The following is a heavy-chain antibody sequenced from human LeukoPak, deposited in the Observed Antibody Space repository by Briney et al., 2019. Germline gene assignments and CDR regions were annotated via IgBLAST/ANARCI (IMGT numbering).Heavy chain of an antibody. CDR2: IYTSGGT. Sequence: NPSETLSLTCTVSGGSISSYYWSWIRQPAGKGLEWIGRIYTSGGTNYNPSLKSRVTMSVDTSKNQFSLKLSSVTAADTAVYYCARDSGSSSWYSGLDYYYYMDVWGKGTTVTVSS. V-gene: IGHV4-4*07. J-gene: IGHJ6*03. CDR3: ARDSGSSSWYSGLDYYYYMDV. D-gene: IGHD6-13*01. CDR1: GGSISSYY.